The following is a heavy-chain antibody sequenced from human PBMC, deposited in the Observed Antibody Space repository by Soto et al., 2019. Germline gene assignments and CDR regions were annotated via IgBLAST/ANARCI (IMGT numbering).Heavy chain of an antibody. CDR2: IYYSGST. V-gene: IGHV4-59*08. J-gene: IGHJ3*02. D-gene: IGHD5-12*01. CDR3: ARRGVATADAFDI. CDR1: GGSISSYY. Sequence: SETLSLTCTVSGGSISSYYWSWIRQPPGKGLEWIGYIYYSGSTNYNPSLKSRVTISVDTSKNQFSLKLSSVTAADTAVYYCARRGVATADAFDIWGQGIMVTVSS.